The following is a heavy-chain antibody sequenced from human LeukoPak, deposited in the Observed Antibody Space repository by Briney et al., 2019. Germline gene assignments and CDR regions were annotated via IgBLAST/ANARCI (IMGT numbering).Heavy chain of an antibody. CDR1: GFTFSSFG. Sequence: GGSLRLSCAASGFTFSSFGMHWVRQAPGKGLEWVAVIWYDGSNKYYADSVKGRFTISRDNSKNTLSLQMNSLRAEDTAVYYCAKDAAGSSSWANYWGQGALVTVSP. CDR3: AKDAAGSSSWANY. J-gene: IGHJ4*02. D-gene: IGHD6-13*01. V-gene: IGHV3-33*06. CDR2: IWYDGSNK.